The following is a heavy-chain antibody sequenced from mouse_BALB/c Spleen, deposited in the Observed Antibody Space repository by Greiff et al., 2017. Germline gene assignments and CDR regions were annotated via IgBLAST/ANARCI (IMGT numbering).Heavy chain of an antibody. V-gene: IGHV2-9*02. CDR3: ARDRGYRYGYFDY. CDR1: GFSLTSYG. J-gene: IGHJ2*01. D-gene: IGHD2-14*01. Sequence: QVQLKESGPGLVAPSQCLSISCTVSGFSLTSYGVHWVRQPPGKGLERLGVIWAGGSTNYNSALMSRLSNSKDNSNSQVFLIMNSLQTDDTAMYYCARDRGYRYGYFDYWGQGTTLTVSS. CDR2: IWAGGST.